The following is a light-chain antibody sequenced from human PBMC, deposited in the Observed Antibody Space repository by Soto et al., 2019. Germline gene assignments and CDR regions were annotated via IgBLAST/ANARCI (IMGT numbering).Light chain of an antibody. CDR3: QHYDHLPPLS. V-gene: IGKV1-33*01. CDR2: DAS. Sequence: DIQMTQSPSSLSASVGDRVTITCQASQDIRNYLNWYQQKPGKAPNLLIYDASNLRAGVPSRFRRSGSGTEFTFPISSLQPEDIATYYCQHYDHLPPLSFGGGTKVEIK. CDR1: QDIRNY. J-gene: IGKJ4*01.